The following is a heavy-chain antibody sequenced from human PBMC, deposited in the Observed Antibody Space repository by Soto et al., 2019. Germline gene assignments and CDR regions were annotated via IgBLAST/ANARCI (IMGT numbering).Heavy chain of an antibody. CDR3: AREGSGYNL. CDR2: VIPVFGRP. Sequence: SVKVSCKASGGSFSSFGISWVRQAPGQGLEWMGGVIPVFGRPNYAQRFRGRLTITADESTNTVYLELIDLRSEDTAVYYCAREGSGYNLWGQGTQVTVSS. V-gene: IGHV1-69*13. J-gene: IGHJ1*01. D-gene: IGHD5-12*01. CDR1: GGSFSSFG.